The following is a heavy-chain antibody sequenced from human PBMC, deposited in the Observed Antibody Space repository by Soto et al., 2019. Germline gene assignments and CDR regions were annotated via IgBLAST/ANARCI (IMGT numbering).Heavy chain of an antibody. CDR1: GFSLTTSGVG. V-gene: IGHV2-5*02. Sequence: QITLNESGPTVVRPTETLTLTCRFSGFSLTTSGVGVGWIRQSPGKAPEWLALIYWDADKRYSASLKSRLTITKGTSKNQVVLTVSDLDPTDTATYYCAHRVLRTVFGLVTTTAIYFDFWGQGTPVAVSS. J-gene: IGHJ4*02. CDR3: AHRVLRTVFGLVTTTAIYFDF. D-gene: IGHD3-3*01. CDR2: IYWDADK.